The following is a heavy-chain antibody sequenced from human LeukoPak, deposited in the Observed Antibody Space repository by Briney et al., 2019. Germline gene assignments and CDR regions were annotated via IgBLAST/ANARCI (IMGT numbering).Heavy chain of an antibody. CDR2: INHSGST. J-gene: IGHJ4*02. CDR3: ARTPLYYDFWSGYYQADYFDY. Sequence: SETLSLTCAVYGGSFSGYYWSWIHQPPGKGLEWIGEINHSGSTNYNPSLKSRVTISVDTSKNQFSLKLSSVTAADTAVYYCARTPLYYDFWSGYYQADYFDYWGQGTLVTVSS. V-gene: IGHV4-34*01. D-gene: IGHD3-3*01. CDR1: GGSFSGYY.